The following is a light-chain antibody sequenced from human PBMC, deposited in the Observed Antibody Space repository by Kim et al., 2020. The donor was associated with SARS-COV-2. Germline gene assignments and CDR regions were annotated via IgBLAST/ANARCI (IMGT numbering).Light chain of an antibody. V-gene: IGKV1D-16*01. CDR3: QQYDSYPQT. CDR2: AAS. J-gene: IGKJ1*01. Sequence: DIQMTQSPSLVSASVGDRVTITCRASQAISSWLAWYQHKPEKAPRSLIYAASSLQRGVPSRFSGSGSETDFTLTISSLQPEDFATYYCQQYDSYPQTFGQRTKVDIK. CDR1: QAISSW.